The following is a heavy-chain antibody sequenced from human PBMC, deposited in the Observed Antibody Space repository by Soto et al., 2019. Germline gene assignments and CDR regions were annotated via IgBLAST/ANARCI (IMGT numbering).Heavy chain of an antibody. CDR1: GFTFSSYA. J-gene: IGHJ4*02. CDR3: AKSYQYSTIVGLVIIPPFDY. CDR2: ISGSGGST. Sequence: EVQLLESGGGLVQPGGSLRLSCAASGFTFSSYAMSWVRQAPGKGLEWVSAISGSGGSTYYADSVKGRFTISRDNSKNTLYLQMNSLRAEDTAVYYCAKSYQYSTIVGLVIIPPFDYWGQGTLVTVSS. V-gene: IGHV3-23*01. D-gene: IGHD3-3*02.